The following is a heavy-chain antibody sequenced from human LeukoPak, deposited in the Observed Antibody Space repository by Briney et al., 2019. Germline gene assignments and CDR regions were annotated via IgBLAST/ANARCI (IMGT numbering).Heavy chain of an antibody. Sequence: ASVKVSCKASGYTFTSYGISWVRQAPGQGLEWMGWISAYNGNTNYAQKLQGRVTMTTDTSTSTAYMELRSLRSDDTAVYYCARSPVWCSSTSCYSYYYYYMDVWGKGTTVTVSS. V-gene: IGHV1-18*01. CDR1: GYTFTSYG. J-gene: IGHJ6*03. CDR3: ARSPVWCSSTSCYSYYYYYMDV. D-gene: IGHD2-2*02. CDR2: ISAYNGNT.